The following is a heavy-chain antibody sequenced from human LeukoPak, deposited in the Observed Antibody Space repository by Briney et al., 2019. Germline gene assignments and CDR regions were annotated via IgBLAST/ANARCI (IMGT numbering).Heavy chain of an antibody. CDR3: ARDHDRYDSSGYPY. D-gene: IGHD3-22*01. J-gene: IGHJ4*02. CDR1: GFTFSSYW. V-gene: IGHV3-7*01. CDR2: IKQDGSEK. Sequence: GGSLRLSCAASGFTFSSYWMSWVRQAPGKGLEWVANIKQDGSEKYYVDSVKGRFTISRDNAKNSLYLQMNSLRAEDTAVYYCARDHDRYDSSGYPYWGQGTLVTVSS.